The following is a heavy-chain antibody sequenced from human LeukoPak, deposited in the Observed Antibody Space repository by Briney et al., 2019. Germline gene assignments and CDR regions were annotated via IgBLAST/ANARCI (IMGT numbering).Heavy chain of an antibody. CDR2: ISGSGGST. V-gene: IGHV3-23*01. CDR1: GFTFSSYA. Sequence: PGGSLRLSCAASGFTFSSYAMSWVRPAPGKGLEWVSAISGSGGSTYYADSVKGRFTISRDNSKNTLYLQMNSLRAEDTAVYYCAKDRIQLRAPLDVWGQGTTVTVSS. D-gene: IGHD5-18*01. J-gene: IGHJ6*02. CDR3: AKDRIQLRAPLDV.